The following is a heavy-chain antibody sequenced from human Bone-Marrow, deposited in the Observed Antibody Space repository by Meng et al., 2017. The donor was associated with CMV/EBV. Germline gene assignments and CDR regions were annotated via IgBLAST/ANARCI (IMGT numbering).Heavy chain of an antibody. V-gene: IGHV1-2*02. CDR2: INPNSGGT. Sequence: ASVKVSCKASGYTFTGYYMHWVRQAPGQGLEWMGWINPNSGGTKYAQRFQGRVTMTRDTSISTAYMELNRLRSEDTAVYYCASHDYSNYYYYYGMDVWGQGTTVTVSS. J-gene: IGHJ6*02. CDR3: ASHDYSNYYYYYGMDV. CDR1: GYTFTGYY. D-gene: IGHD4-11*01.